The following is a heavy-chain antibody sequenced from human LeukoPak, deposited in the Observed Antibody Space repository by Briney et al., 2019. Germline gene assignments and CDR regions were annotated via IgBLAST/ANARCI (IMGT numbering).Heavy chain of an antibody. Sequence: SETLSLTCTVSGASINSADKNWSWIRQSPGGSLEWIGYTYYTGTTYYNPSLKGRANIAIDTSKSQFSLRLSSLSAADTAVYYCARVGCVTTTCFLDGHVESWGQGTLLPVSS. CDR1: GASINSADKN. D-gene: IGHD2-2*01. V-gene: IGHV4-30-4*08. CDR3: ARVGCVTTTCFLDGHVES. CDR2: TYYTGTT. J-gene: IGHJ1*01.